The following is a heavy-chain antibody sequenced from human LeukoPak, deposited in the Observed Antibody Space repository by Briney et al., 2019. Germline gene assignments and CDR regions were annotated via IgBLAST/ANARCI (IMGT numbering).Heavy chain of an antibody. CDR1: GGTFSSYA. CDR3: ARDRGDSSGWYNFDY. Sequence: ASVKVSCKASGGTFSSYAISWVRQAPGQGLEWMGGIIPFFGTANYAQKFQGRVTITADESTSTAYMELSSLRSEDTAVYYCARDRGDSSGWYNFDYWGQGTLVTVSS. CDR2: IIPFFGTA. V-gene: IGHV1-69*13. D-gene: IGHD6-19*01. J-gene: IGHJ4*02.